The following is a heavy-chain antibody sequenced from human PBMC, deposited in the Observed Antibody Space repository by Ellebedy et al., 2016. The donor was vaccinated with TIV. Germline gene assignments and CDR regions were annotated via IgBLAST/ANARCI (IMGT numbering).Heavy chain of an antibody. CDR3: AKDPVSLDFWSGYPSYYYMDV. CDR2: ISYDGSNK. CDR1: GFTFSSYA. J-gene: IGHJ6*03. D-gene: IGHD3-3*01. Sequence: GESLKISXAASGFTFSSYAMHWVRQAPGKGLEWVAVISYDGSNKYYADSVKGRFTISRDNSKNTLYLQMNSLRAEDTAVYYCAKDPVSLDFWSGYPSYYYMDVWGKGTTVTVSS. V-gene: IGHV3-30-3*01.